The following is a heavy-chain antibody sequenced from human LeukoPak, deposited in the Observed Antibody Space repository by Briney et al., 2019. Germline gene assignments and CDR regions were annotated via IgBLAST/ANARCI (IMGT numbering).Heavy chain of an antibody. V-gene: IGHV3-30*03. Sequence: GGSLRLSCAASGFTFISYSMRWVRQAPGKGLEWVAVISYDGGNKYYADSVKGRFTISRDNSKTTLYLQMNSLRAEDKAVYYRARAMEGATISAFDISGEGTMVTVSS. CDR1: GFTFISYS. J-gene: IGHJ3*02. CDR2: ISYDGGNK. D-gene: IGHD1-26*01. CDR3: ARAMEGATISAFDI.